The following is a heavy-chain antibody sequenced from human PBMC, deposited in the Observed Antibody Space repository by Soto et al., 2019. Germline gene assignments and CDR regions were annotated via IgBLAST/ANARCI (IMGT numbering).Heavy chain of an antibody. CDR2: ISYDGSNK. D-gene: IGHD6-19*01. V-gene: IGHV3-30*18. Sequence: QVQLVESGGGVVQPGRSLRLSCAASGFTFSSYGMHWVRQAPGKGLEWVAVISYDGSNKYYADSVKGRFTISRDNSKNTLYLQMNSLRAEDTAVYYCAKPGSSELKFFDYWGQGTLVTVSS. CDR3: AKPGSSELKFFDY. J-gene: IGHJ4*02. CDR1: GFTFSSYG.